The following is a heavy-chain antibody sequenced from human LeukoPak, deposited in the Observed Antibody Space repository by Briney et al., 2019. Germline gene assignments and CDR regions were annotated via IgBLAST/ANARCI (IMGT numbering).Heavy chain of an antibody. D-gene: IGHD1-26*01. CDR3: ARRSQWELRGSKRWFDP. J-gene: IGHJ5*02. V-gene: IGHV4-34*01. Sequence: PSETLSLTCAVYGGSFSGYYWSWIRQPPGKGLEWIGEINHSGSTNYNPSLKSRVTISVDTAKNQFSLKLSSVTAADTAVYYCARRSQWELRGSKRWFDPWGQGTLVTVSS. CDR2: INHSGST. CDR1: GGSFSGYY.